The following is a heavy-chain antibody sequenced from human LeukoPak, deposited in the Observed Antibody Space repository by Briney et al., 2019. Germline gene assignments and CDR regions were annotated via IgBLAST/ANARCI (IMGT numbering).Heavy chain of an antibody. V-gene: IGHV1-18*04. J-gene: IGHJ4*02. CDR3: ARVRYYDSTPDLGY. CDR1: GYTFTGYY. Sequence: ASVKVSCKASGYTFTGYYMHWVRQAPGQGLEWMGWISAYNGNTNYAQKLQGRVTMTTDTSTSTAYMELRSLRSDDTAVYYCARVRYYDSTPDLGYWGQGTLVTVSS. CDR2: ISAYNGNT. D-gene: IGHD3-22*01.